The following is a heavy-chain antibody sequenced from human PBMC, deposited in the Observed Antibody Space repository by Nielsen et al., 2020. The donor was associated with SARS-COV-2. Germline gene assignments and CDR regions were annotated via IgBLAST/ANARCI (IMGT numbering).Heavy chain of an antibody. V-gene: IGHV3-30*03. CDR3: ARDRGDIVVVPAAMPYYYYYMDV. D-gene: IGHD2-2*01. CDR2: ILYDGSNK. J-gene: IGHJ6*03. Sequence: WIRQPPGKGLEWVAAILYDGSNKYYADSVKGRFTISRDNSKNTLYVQMNSLRSEDTAVYYCARDRGDIVVVPAAMPYYYYYMDVWGKGTTVTVSS.